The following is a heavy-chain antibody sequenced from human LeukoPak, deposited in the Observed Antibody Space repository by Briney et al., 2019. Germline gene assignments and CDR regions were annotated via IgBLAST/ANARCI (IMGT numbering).Heavy chain of an antibody. J-gene: IGHJ3*02. CDR2: IRYDGSNK. V-gene: IGHV3-30*02. D-gene: IGHD6-19*01. CDR1: GFIFDTHD. CDR3: AKDEGIAVAGYDAFDI. Sequence: GGSLRLSCGASGFIFDTHDMHWVRQAPGKGLEGVAFIRYDGSNKYYADSVKGRFTISRDNSKNTLYLQMNSLRAEDTAVYYCAKDEGIAVAGYDAFDIWGQGTMVTVSS.